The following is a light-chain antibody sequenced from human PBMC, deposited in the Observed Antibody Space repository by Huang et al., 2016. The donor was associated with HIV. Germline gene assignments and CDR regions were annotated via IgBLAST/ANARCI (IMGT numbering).Light chain of an antibody. CDR1: QNVNTY. Sequence: DIQMTQSPPSLSASVGDSVTIAWRASQNVNTYLNWYQQKPGQAPRLLIFAASRLRSGVPSRFSGSGSGTEFTLTISSLQLEDFATYYCQQRFSTTITFGQGTRLDIK. J-gene: IGKJ5*01. CDR2: AAS. CDR3: QQRFSTTIT. V-gene: IGKV1-39*01.